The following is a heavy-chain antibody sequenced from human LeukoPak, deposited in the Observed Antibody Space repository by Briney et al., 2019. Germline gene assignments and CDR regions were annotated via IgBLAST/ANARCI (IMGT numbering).Heavy chain of an antibody. CDR1: GFTFSSYE. V-gene: IGHV3-48*03. Sequence: GGSLRLSCAASGFTFSSYEMNWVRQAPGKGLEWVSYISSSGSSIYYADSVKGRFTISRDNAKNSLYLQMNSLRAEDTAVYYCASRPVTTGPYWGQGTLVTVSS. CDR3: ASRPVTTGPY. D-gene: IGHD4-17*01. J-gene: IGHJ4*02. CDR2: ISSSGSSI.